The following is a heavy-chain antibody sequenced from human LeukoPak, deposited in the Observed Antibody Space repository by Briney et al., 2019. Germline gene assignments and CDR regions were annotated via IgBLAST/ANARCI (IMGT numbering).Heavy chain of an antibody. CDR2: ILHSGCT. V-gene: IGHV4-39*01. CDR3: ARHRGGGGYHYMDV. J-gene: IGHJ6*03. CDR1: GDSLGRSNTY. D-gene: IGHD2-21*01. Sequence: SETLSLTCTVSGDSLGRSNTYWGWIRQTPGKGLEWLGTILHSGCTYNSPSLKSRVTMSVDSSKNQFSLSLSSVTAADTAVYFCARHRGGGGYHYMDVWGKGTTVIVSS.